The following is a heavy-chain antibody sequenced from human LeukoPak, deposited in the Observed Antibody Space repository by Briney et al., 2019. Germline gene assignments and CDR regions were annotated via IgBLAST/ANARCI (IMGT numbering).Heavy chain of an antibody. CDR3: ARGLVGATLSDYYYYYMDV. D-gene: IGHD1-26*01. CDR1: GYTFTGYY. CDR2: INPNSGGT. Sequence: GASVKVSCKASGYTFTGYYIHWVRQAPGQGLEWMGWINPNSGGTNYAQKFQGRVTMTGDTSISTAYMELTRLRSDDTAVYYCARGLVGATLSDYYYYYMDVWGKGTTVTISS. V-gene: IGHV1-2*02. J-gene: IGHJ6*03.